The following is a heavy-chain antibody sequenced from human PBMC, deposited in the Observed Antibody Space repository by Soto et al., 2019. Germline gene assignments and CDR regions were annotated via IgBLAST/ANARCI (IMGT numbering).Heavy chain of an antibody. CDR1: GFTFSSYG. V-gene: IGHV3-30*18. J-gene: IGHJ3*02. CDR2: ISYDGSNK. D-gene: IGHD1-26*01. CDR3: PKDLRELRPTKLFNAFDI. Sequence: GGSLRLSCAASGFTFSSYGMHWVRQAPGKGLEWVAVISYDGSNKYYADSVKGRFTISRDNSKNTLYLQMNSLRAEDTAVYYCPKDLRELRPTKLFNAFDIWGQGTMVTVSS.